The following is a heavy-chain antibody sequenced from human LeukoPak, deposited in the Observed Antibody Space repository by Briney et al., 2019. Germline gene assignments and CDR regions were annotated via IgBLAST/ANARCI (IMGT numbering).Heavy chain of an antibody. Sequence: SETLSLTCTVSGGSISSYYWSWIRQPPGKGLEWIGYIYYSGSTNYNPSLKSRVTISVDTSKNQFSLKLSSVTAADTAVYYCARDGRVGATRYYMDVWGKGTTITISS. CDR3: ARDGRVGATRYYMDV. CDR1: GGSISSYY. CDR2: IYYSGST. J-gene: IGHJ6*03. V-gene: IGHV4-59*01. D-gene: IGHD1-26*01.